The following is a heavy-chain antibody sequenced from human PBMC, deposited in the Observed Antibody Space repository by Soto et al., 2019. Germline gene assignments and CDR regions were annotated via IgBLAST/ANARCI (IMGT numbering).Heavy chain of an antibody. CDR3: ARLEIGNYWYFDL. D-gene: IGHD3-22*01. CDR2: IYHSGST. CDR1: GGSISSGGYT. V-gene: IGHV4-30-2*01. Sequence: QLQLQESGSGLVKPSQTLSLTCAVSGGSISSGGYTWSWIRQPPGKGLEWIGYIYHSGSTYYTPSLTSRVTISADRSTTQFSLKLSSVTAADTAVYYCARLEIGNYWYFDLWGRGTLVTVSS. J-gene: IGHJ2*01.